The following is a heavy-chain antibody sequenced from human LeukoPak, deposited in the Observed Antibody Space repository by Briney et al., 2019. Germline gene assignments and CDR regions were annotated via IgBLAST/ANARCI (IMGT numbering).Heavy chain of an antibody. J-gene: IGHJ4*02. CDR2: MNPNSGNT. V-gene: IGHV1-8*01. D-gene: IGHD3-22*01. Sequence: GASVKVSCKASGYTFTSCDINWVRQATGQGLEWMGWMNPNSGNTGYAQKFQGRITMTRNTSISTAYMELSSLRSEDTAVYYCAVGGLYYYDSSGYYPFDYWGQGTLVTVSS. CDR1: GYTFTSCD. CDR3: AVGGLYYYDSSGYYPFDY.